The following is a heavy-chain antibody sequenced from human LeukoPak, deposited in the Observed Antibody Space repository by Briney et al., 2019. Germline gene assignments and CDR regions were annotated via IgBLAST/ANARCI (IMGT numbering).Heavy chain of an antibody. CDR2: ISWNSGSI. J-gene: IGHJ3*02. V-gene: IGHV3-9*01. CDR1: GFTFDDYA. D-gene: IGHD6-19*01. Sequence: TGRSLRLSCAASGFTFDDYAMHWVRQAPGKGLDWVSGISWNSGSIGYADSVKGRFTISRDNAKNSLYLQMNSLRAGDTALYYCAKDEAQKPPVDSSGWYGDDAFDIWGQGTMVTVSS. CDR3: AKDEAQKPPVDSSGWYGDDAFDI.